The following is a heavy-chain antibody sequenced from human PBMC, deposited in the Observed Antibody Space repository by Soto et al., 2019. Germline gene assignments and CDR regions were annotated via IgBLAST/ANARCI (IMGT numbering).Heavy chain of an antibody. Sequence: QVQLVQSGAEVKKPGSSVRVSCKASGDTFSRYTVNWVRQAPRQGLEWMGGIIPRFGTTNYAPTLQGRVTITADESTNTGYMELSSLRSEDTALYFGARGRGLYNSGRSQLDYWGQGTLLTVSS. V-gene: IGHV1-69*19. J-gene: IGHJ4*02. D-gene: IGHD1-1*01. CDR2: IIPRFGTT. CDR3: ARGRGLYNSGRSQLDY. CDR1: GDTFSRYT.